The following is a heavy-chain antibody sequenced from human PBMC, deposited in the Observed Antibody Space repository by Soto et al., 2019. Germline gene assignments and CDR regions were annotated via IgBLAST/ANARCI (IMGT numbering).Heavy chain of an antibody. CDR3: ARDRRRGVRGGEVDH. CDR2: ISAYNGNT. D-gene: IGHD3-10*01. Sequence: QVQLVQSGAEVKKPGASVKVSCKASGYTFTSYGISWVRQAPGQGLEWMGWISAYNGNTNYAQKLQGRVTMITDTSTNTAYMELRSLRSDDTAVYYCARDRRRGVRGGEVDHWGQGTLVNVSS. CDR1: GYTFTSYG. J-gene: IGHJ4*02. V-gene: IGHV1-18*01.